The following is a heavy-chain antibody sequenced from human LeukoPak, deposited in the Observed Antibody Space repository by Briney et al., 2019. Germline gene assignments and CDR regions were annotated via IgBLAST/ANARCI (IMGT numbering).Heavy chain of an antibody. J-gene: IGHJ4*02. CDR2: ISYDGSNK. CDR1: GFTFSSYG. CDR3: AKAKYDILTGYPWGYFDY. D-gene: IGHD3-9*01. V-gene: IGHV3-30*18. Sequence: PGGSLRLSCAASGFTFSSYGMHWVRQAPGKGLEWVAVISYDGSNKYYADSVKGRFAISRDNSKNTLYLQMNSLRAEDTAVYYCAKAKYDILTGYPWGYFDYWGQGTLVTVSS.